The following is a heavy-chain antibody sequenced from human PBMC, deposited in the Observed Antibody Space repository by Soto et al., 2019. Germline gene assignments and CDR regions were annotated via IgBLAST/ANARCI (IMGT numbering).Heavy chain of an antibody. CDR3: VKVGRIAAQGTWFDP. CDR2: IHYTGSA. CDR1: AGPDSGSY. Sequence: SETLSLTCPVSAGPDSGSYWGWIRQSPGRESEGVAYIHYTGSASYNPSLKSRVTMSVDTSKKQFSLKVNSVNTADTAVYYCVKVGRIAAQGTWFDPWGQGILVTVSS. J-gene: IGHJ5*01. V-gene: IGHV4-59*02. D-gene: IGHD6-13*01.